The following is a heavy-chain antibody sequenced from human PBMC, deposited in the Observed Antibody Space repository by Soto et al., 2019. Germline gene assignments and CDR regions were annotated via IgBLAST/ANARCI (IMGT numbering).Heavy chain of an antibody. CDR2: INPNSGGT. CDR3: ARAGWRYCSSSSCHFDY. D-gene: IGHD2-2*01. CDR1: GDTFNGYY. V-gene: IGHV1-2*02. J-gene: IGHJ4*02. Sequence: DSVRFPCKASGDTFNGYYMHWVRQAPGQGLEWMGWINPNSGGTNYAQKFQGRVTMTRDTSISTAYMALSRLRSDDTAVYYCARAGWRYCSSSSCHFDYWGQGRLVNVSS.